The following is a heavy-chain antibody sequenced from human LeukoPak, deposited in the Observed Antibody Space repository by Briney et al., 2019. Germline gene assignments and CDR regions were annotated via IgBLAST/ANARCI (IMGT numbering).Heavy chain of an antibody. Sequence: PGGSLRLSCVASGISFSSNAMHWVRQAPGKGLEWVAVIWYGGSNKYYADSVKGRFTISRDNSKNTLYLQMNSLRAEDTAVYYCAKDGRIAAAATGYYYMDVWGKGTTVTVSS. J-gene: IGHJ6*03. V-gene: IGHV3-30*02. CDR3: AKDGRIAAAATGYYYMDV. CDR1: GISFSSNA. CDR2: IWYGGSNK. D-gene: IGHD6-13*01.